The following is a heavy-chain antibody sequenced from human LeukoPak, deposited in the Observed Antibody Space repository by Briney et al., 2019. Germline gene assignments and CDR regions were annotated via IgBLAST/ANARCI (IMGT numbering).Heavy chain of an antibody. D-gene: IGHD6-19*01. Sequence: ASVKVSCKASGYTFTDYYMHWLRQAPGQGLEWMGRINPNSGGTNYAQKFQGRVTLTRDTSVSTGYMELSSLKSDDTAVYYCARDDVAGAPLDYWGQRTLVTVSS. CDR1: GYTFTDYY. V-gene: IGHV1-2*06. CDR3: ARDDVAGAPLDY. J-gene: IGHJ4*02. CDR2: INPNSGGT.